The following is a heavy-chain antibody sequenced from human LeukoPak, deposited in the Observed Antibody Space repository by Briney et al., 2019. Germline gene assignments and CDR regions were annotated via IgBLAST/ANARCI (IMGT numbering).Heavy chain of an antibody. CDR3: AKGVAIAARRGPPQH. V-gene: IGHV3-30*18. D-gene: IGHD6-6*01. Sequence: PWGSLRLSCAASGFTFSSNGIHWVRQAPGKGLEWVAVISYDGSNKYYADSVKGRFTISRDNSKNTLYLQMNSLRAEDTAVYYCAKGVAIAARRGPPQHWGQGTLVTVSS. CDR2: ISYDGSNK. J-gene: IGHJ1*01. CDR1: GFTFSSNG.